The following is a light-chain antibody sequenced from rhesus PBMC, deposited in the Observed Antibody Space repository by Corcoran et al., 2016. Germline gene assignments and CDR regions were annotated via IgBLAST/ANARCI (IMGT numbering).Light chain of an antibody. CDR3: QQGYSYPLT. Sequence: DIQMTQSPSSLSASVGDRVTITCQASQSLSNYLNWYQQKPGKIPKPLIYRASSLQSGIPSRFSGSGSGTDFTLTISSLQPEDVATYYCQQGYSYPLTFGGGTKVELK. CDR1: QSLSNY. J-gene: IGKJ4*01. CDR2: RAS. V-gene: IGKV1S9*01.